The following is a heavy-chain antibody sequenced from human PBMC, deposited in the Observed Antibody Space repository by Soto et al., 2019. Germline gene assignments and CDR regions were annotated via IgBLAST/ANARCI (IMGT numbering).Heavy chain of an antibody. J-gene: IGHJ4*02. D-gene: IGHD6-19*01. CDR1: GDSVSSNSAA. CDR2: TYYRSKWYN. V-gene: IGHV6-1*01. Sequence: SQTLSLTCAISGDSVSSNSAAWNWIRQSPSRGLELLGRTYYRSKWYNDYAVSVNSQLTINPDTSKNQFSLQLNSVTPEDTAVYYCARVGGSIGWFVSAFDYWGQGTLVTVSS. CDR3: ARVGGSIGWFVSAFDY.